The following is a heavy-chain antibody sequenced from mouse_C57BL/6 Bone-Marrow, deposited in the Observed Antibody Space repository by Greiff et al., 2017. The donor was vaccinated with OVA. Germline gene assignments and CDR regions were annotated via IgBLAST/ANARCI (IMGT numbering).Heavy chain of an antibody. V-gene: IGHV1-55*01. J-gene: IGHJ4*01. CDR3: AGNYYYGSSPYYAMDY. D-gene: IGHD1-1*01. Sequence: VQLQQPGAELVKPGASVKMSCKASGYTFTSYWITWVKQRPGQGLEWIGDIYPGSGSTNYNEKFKSKATLTVDTSSSTAYMQLSSLTSEDSAVYYCAGNYYYGSSPYYAMDYWGQGTSVTVSS. CDR2: IYPGSGST. CDR1: GYTFTSYW.